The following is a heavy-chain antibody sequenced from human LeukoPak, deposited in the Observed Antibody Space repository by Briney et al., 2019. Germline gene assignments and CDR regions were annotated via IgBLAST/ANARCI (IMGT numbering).Heavy chain of an antibody. J-gene: IGHJ5*02. D-gene: IGHD5-12*01. Sequence: PSETLSLTCSVSGGSISSGSYYWSWIRQPAGKGLEWIGRIYTSGSTNYNPSLKSRVTISVDTSKNQFSLKLSSVTAADTAVYYCAREWSYDWPWFDPWGQGTLVTVSS. V-gene: IGHV4-61*02. CDR1: GGSISSGSYY. CDR3: AREWSYDWPWFDP. CDR2: IYTSGST.